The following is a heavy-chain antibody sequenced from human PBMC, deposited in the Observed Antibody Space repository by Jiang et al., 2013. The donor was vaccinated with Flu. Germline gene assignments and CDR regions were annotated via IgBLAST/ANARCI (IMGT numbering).Heavy chain of an antibody. CDR1: GGSISSYY. J-gene: IGHJ6*02. D-gene: IGHD3-10*01. Sequence: PSETLSLTCGVSGGSISSYYCSWIRQPAGKGLEWIGRIYTSGSTSGSTKYNPSLQSRVTMSVDTSKNQFSLKLSSVTAADTAVYYCAGLWFGELSYPYYYYYYGMDVWGQGTTVTVSS. CDR3: AGLWFGELSYPYYYYYYGMDV. V-gene: IGHV4-4*07. CDR2: IYTSGSTSGST.